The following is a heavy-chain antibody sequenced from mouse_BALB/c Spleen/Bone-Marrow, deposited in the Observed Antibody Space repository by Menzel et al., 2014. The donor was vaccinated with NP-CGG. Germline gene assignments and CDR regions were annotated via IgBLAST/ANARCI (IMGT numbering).Heavy chain of an antibody. J-gene: IGHJ1*01. CDR3: TRGGLSYWYFDV. V-gene: IGHV1S22*01. CDR2: IYPGTGST. CDR1: GYTFTSYW. Sequence: GSELVRPGAPVKLSCKASGYTFTSYWMHWVKQRPGQGLEWIGNIYPGTGSTNYDEKFKSKGTLTVDTSSSTAYMHLSSLTSEDSAVYFCTRGGLSYWYFDVWGAGTTVTVSS. D-gene: IGHD3-3*01.